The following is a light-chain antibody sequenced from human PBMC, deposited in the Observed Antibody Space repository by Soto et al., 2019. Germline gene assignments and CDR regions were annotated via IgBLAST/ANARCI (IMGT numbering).Light chain of an antibody. J-gene: IGKJ5*01. V-gene: IGKV3-20*01. CDR3: QQYGSSPPIT. CDR2: GAS. Sequence: EIVLTQSPGTLSLSPGERATLSCRASQSVSSSYLAWYQQKPGQAPRLLIYGASSRATGIPDRFSGSGSGTDFTFTISRLEPEDLAVYYWQQYGSSPPITFGQGTRLEIK. CDR1: QSVSSSY.